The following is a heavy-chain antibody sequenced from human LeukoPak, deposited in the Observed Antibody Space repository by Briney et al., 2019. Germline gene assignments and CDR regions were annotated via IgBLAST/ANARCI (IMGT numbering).Heavy chain of an antibody. D-gene: IGHD2-2*01. J-gene: IGHJ6*02. CDR2: IWYDGSNK. CDR1: GFTFSSYG. V-gene: IGHV3-33*01. CDR3: ARDTVVVPAAAYYYYYGMDV. Sequence: GGSLRLSCAASGFTFSSYGMHWVRQAPGKGLEWVAVIWYDGSNKYYADSVKGRFTISRDDAKNSLYLQMNSLRAEDTAVYYCARDTVVVPAAAYYYYYGMDVWGQGTTVTVSS.